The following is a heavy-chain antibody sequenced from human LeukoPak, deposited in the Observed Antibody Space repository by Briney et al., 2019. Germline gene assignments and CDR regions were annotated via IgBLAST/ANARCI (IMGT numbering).Heavy chain of an antibody. J-gene: IGHJ4*02. V-gene: IGHV4-31*02. CDR2: IYYSGST. Sequence: LRLSCAASGFTFSSYAMSWIRQHPGKGLEWIGYIYYSGSTYYNPSLKSRVTISVDTSKNQFSLKLSSVTAADTAVYYCARVRLPNYYDSSGYDLYYFDYWGQGTLVTVSS. CDR3: ARVRLPNYYDSSGYDLYYFDY. CDR1: GFTFSSYA. D-gene: IGHD3-22*01.